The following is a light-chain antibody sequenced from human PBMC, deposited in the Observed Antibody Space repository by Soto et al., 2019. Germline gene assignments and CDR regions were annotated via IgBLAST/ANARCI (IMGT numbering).Light chain of an antibody. CDR2: QVT. CDR3: SSYTDSSNYV. J-gene: IGLJ1*01. CDR1: SSDPAIYNY. V-gene: IGLV2-14*01. Sequence: QSALTQPASVSGSPGQSITISCTGTSSDPAIYNYVSWYQPQPGKAPKLMIYQVTNRPSGVSNRFSGSRSGNTASLTISGLQAEDEADYYCSSYTDSSNYVFGTGTKVTVL.